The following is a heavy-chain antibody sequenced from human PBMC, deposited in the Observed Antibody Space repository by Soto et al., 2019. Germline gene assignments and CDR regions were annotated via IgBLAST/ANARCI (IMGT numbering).Heavy chain of an antibody. CDR1: GFTFDNYA. CDR2: ISWSGGST. V-gene: IGHV3-23*01. Sequence: GGSLRLSCAASGFTFDNYAMHRVRQAPGKGLEWVSAISWSGGSTDYADSVKGRFTISRDNAKNTLYLQMNSLRAEDTAVYYCHRTRLLLREYLIDYWGQGTLVTVSS. J-gene: IGHJ4*02. CDR3: HRTRLLLREYLIDY. D-gene: IGHD3-22*01.